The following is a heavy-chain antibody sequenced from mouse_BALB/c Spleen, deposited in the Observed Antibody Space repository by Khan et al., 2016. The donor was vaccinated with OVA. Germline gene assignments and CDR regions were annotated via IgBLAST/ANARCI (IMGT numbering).Heavy chain of an antibody. J-gene: IGHJ1*01. D-gene: IGHD2-1*01. Sequence: VELVESGGGLVQPGGSRKLSCVVSGFTFSSFGMHWVRQAPKKGLEWVAYISSGSSTIYYVDTVKGRFTISRDNPKYPLLLQLTSLRSEDTAMYYCARSGGNLHWYFDVWGAGTSVTVSS. CDR1: GFTFSSFG. CDR3: ARSGGNLHWYFDV. CDR2: ISSGSSTI. V-gene: IGHV5-17*02.